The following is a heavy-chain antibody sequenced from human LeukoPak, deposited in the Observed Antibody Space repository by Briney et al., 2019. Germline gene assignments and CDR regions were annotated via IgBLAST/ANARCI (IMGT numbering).Heavy chain of an antibody. V-gene: IGHV3-48*04. Sequence: PGGSLRLSCAASGFTFSSYSMNWVRQAPGKGLEWVSYISSSSSTIYYADSVKGRFTISRDNAKNSLYLQMNSLRAEDTAVYYCARIKYYYGSGSYKYYYGMDVWGQGTTVTVSS. CDR3: ARIKYYYGSGSYKYYYGMDV. CDR2: ISSSSSTI. J-gene: IGHJ6*02. D-gene: IGHD3-10*01. CDR1: GFTFSSYS.